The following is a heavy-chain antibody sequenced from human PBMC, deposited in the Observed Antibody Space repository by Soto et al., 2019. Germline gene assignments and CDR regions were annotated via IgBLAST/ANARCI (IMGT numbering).Heavy chain of an antibody. CDR2: ISSSGSTI. V-gene: IGHV3-11*01. CDR1: GFTFSDYY. D-gene: IGHD1-7*01. Sequence: PAGSLRLSCAASGFTFSDYYMSWIRQAPGKGLEWVSYISSSGSTIYYADSVKGRFTISRDNAKNSLYLQMNSLRAEDTAVYYCARANRYNWNYELWGQGTLVTVSS. CDR3: ARANRYNWNYEL. J-gene: IGHJ4*02.